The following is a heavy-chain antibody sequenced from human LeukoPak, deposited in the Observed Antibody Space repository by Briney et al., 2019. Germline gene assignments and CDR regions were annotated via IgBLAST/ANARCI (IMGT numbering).Heavy chain of an antibody. V-gene: IGHV1-69*04. D-gene: IGHD3-3*01. CDR3: ARGSITIFGVVTPGYYYGMDV. Sequence: ASVKVSCKASGGTFSSYAISWVRQAPGQGLERMGRIIPILGIANYAQKFQGRVTITADKSTSTAYMELSSLRSEDTAVYYCARGSITIFGVVTPGYYYGMDVWGQGTTVTVSS. J-gene: IGHJ6*02. CDR1: GGTFSSYA. CDR2: IIPILGIA.